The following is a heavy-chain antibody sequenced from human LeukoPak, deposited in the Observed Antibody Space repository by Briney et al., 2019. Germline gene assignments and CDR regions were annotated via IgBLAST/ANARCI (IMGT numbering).Heavy chain of an antibody. CDR3: ARDRGYSYGIDY. CDR1: GFTFSSYA. D-gene: IGHD5-18*01. V-gene: IGHV3-30-3*01. J-gene: IGHJ4*02. CDR2: ISYDGSNK. Sequence: TGGSLRLSCAASGFTFSSYAMHWVRQAPGKGLEWVAVISYDGSNKYYADSVKGRFTISRDNSKNTLYLQMNSLRAEDTAVYYCARDRGYSYGIDYWGQGTLVTVSS.